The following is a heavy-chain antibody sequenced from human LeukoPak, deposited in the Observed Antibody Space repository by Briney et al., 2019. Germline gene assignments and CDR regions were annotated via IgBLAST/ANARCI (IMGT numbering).Heavy chain of an antibody. V-gene: IGHV4-38-2*02. J-gene: IGHJ5*02. D-gene: IGHD6-13*01. CDR2: IYHSGST. Sequence: SETLSLTCTVSGYSISSGYYWGWIRQPPGKGLEWIGGIYHSGSTYYNPSLKSRVTISVDTSKNQFSLKLSSVTAADTAVYYCARRAGSSWGRGPNVWFDPWGQGTLVTVSS. CDR1: GYSISSGYY. CDR3: ARRAGSSWGRGPNVWFDP.